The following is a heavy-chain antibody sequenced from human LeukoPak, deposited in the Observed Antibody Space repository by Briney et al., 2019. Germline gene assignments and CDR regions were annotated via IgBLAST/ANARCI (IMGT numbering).Heavy chain of an antibody. CDR1: GFTFSNYW. V-gene: IGHV3-48*01. J-gene: IGHJ3*02. CDR3: ARDSVGFWRAAFDI. Sequence: GGSLRLSCAASGFTFSNYWMHWVRQAPGKGLEWVSYISSSSSTIYYADSVKGRFTISRDNAKNSLYLQMNSLRAEDTAVYYCARDSVGFWRAAFDIWGQGTMVTVSS. CDR2: ISSSSSTI. D-gene: IGHD1-1*01.